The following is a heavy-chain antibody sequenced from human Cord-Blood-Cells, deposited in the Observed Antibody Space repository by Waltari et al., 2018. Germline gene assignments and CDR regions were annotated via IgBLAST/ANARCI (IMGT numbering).Heavy chain of an antibody. D-gene: IGHD3-10*01. V-gene: IGHV4-39*01. CDR1: GGSISSSSYY. J-gene: IGHJ4*02. CDR3: ARLNRGSGSYYGGYYFDY. Sequence: QLQLQESGPGLVKPSETLSLTCTVSGGSISSSSYYWGWIRQPPGKGLEWIGSIYYRGGTYYTPSLKSRVTISVDTSKNQFSLKLSSVTAADTAVYYCARLNRGSGSYYGGYYFDYWGQGTLVTVSS. CDR2: IYYRGGT.